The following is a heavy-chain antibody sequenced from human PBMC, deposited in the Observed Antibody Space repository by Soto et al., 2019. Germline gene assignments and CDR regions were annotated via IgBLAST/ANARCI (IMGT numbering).Heavy chain of an antibody. CDR2: IWYDGSNT. CDR3: VRDLLGSGGHFDY. J-gene: IGHJ4*02. D-gene: IGHD7-27*01. Sequence: PGGSLRLSCAVSGFIFSSFEMHWVRQAPGKGLEWVAHIWYDGSNTYYADSVKGRFTISRDNSRNTVYLQMNSLRAEDAAVYHCVRDLLGSGGHFDYWGQGTLVTVSS. V-gene: IGHV3-33*08. CDR1: GFIFSSFE.